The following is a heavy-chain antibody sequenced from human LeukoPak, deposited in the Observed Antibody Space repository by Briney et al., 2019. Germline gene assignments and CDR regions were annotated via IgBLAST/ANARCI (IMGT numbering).Heavy chain of an antibody. CDR3: ARDRDGSSGWYDAFDI. CDR2: IYYSGST. J-gene: IGHJ3*02. CDR1: GGSISSYY. V-gene: IGHV4-59*01. Sequence: SETLSLTCTVSGGSISSYYWSWIRQPPGKGLEWIGYIYYSGSTNYSPSLKSRVTISVDTSKNQFSLKLSSVTAADTAVYYCARDRDGSSGWYDAFDIWGQGTMVTVSS. D-gene: IGHD6-19*01.